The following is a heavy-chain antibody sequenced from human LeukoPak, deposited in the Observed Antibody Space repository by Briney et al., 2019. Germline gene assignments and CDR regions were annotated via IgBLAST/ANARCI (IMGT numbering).Heavy chain of an antibody. J-gene: IGHJ6*02. CDR1: GFTLSDYW. V-gene: IGHV3-7*03. Sequence: PGGFLRLSCAASGFTLSDYWMHWVRQAPGKGLEWVANIKQDGSEKFYVDSVRGRFTISRDNAKNSLYLQMNSLRAEDTAVYYCARAMDVWGQGTTVTVSS. CDR2: IKQDGSEK. CDR3: ARAMDV.